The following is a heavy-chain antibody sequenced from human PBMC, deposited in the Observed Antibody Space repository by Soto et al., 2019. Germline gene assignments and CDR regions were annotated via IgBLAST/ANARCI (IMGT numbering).Heavy chain of an antibody. Sequence: GGSLRLSCAASGFTFSSYGMHWVRQAPGKGLEWVAVIWYDGSNKYYADSVKGRFTISRDNSKNTLYLQMNSLRAEDTAVYYCAREPFRGSYGMDVWGQGTTVTVSS. CDR1: GFTFSSYG. D-gene: IGHD3-10*01. V-gene: IGHV3-33*01. J-gene: IGHJ6*02. CDR2: IWYDGSNK. CDR3: AREPFRGSYGMDV.